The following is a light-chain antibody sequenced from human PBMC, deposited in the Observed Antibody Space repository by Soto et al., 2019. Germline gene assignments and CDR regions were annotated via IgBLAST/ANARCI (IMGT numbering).Light chain of an antibody. CDR2: GAS. CDR1: QSVSSSY. V-gene: IGKV3-20*01. J-gene: IGKJ3*01. Sequence: EMVLTQSPGALSLCQGERATLSCRASQSVSSSYLAWYQQKPGQAPRLLIYGASSRATGIPDRFSGSGSGTDFTLTISRLEPEDFAVYYCQQYGTSPLTFGPGTKVD. CDR3: QQYGTSPLT.